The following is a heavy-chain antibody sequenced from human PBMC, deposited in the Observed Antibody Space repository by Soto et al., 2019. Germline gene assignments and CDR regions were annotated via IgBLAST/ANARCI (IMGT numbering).Heavy chain of an antibody. V-gene: IGHV1-2*02. D-gene: IGHD2-8*01. Sequence: QVHLVQAGAEVRGPGASVKVSCKASGYTFTDDYIHWVRQAPGQGLEWMGWIYPNSGGTTYAQKFQGRVTLTRETPISAAYMDLSSLRSDDTAMYYCARAMSIGVYRMDVWGHGPIVNVYS. CDR2: IYPNSGGT. CDR3: ARAMSIGVYRMDV. J-gene: IGHJ6*02. CDR1: GYTFTDDY.